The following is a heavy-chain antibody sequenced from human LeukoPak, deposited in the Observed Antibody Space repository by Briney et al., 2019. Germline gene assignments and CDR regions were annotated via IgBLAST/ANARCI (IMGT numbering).Heavy chain of an antibody. V-gene: IGHV1-8*01. Sequence: ASVKVSCKASGYTFSSYDINWVRQATGQGLEWMGWMNPNSGNTGYAQKFQGRVSMTSNTSISTAYMELSSLRSEDTAVYYCTRGLRREQQLLRAFDDWGQGTLVAVSS. CDR2: MNPNSGNT. J-gene: IGHJ4*02. CDR3: TRGLRREQQLLRAFDD. D-gene: IGHD6-13*01. CDR1: GYTFSSYD.